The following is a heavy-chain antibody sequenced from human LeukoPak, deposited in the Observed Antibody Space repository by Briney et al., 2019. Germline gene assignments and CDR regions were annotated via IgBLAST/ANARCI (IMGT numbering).Heavy chain of an antibody. CDR3: ARLMGTGPPSVYGVPIDYYYGMDV. D-gene: IGHD4-17*01. CDR2: IYYSGST. CDR1: GGSISSSSYY. Sequence: PSETLSLTCTVSGGSISSSSYYWGWIRQPPGKGLEWIVSIYYSGSTYYNPSLKSRVTISVDTSKNQFSLKLSSVTAADTAVYYCARLMGTGPPSVYGVPIDYYYGMDVWGQGTTVTVSS. J-gene: IGHJ6*02. V-gene: IGHV4-39*01.